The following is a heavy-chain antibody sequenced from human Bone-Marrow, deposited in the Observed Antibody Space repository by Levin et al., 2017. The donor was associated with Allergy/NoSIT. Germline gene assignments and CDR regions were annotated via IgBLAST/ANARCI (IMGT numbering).Heavy chain of an antibody. J-gene: IGHJ4*02. CDR3: AGVMPVTPFEY. Sequence: ASVKVSCEAFGGTFSIFEINWVRQVPGQGLEWMGAITPMSDTPTYAQKFQGRVTFTADKSTATAYMEVHSLRSEDTAFYYCAGVMPVTPFEYWGQGTLVTVSS. D-gene: IGHD2-21*01. CDR2: ITPMSDTP. V-gene: IGHV1-69*06. CDR1: GGTFSIFE.